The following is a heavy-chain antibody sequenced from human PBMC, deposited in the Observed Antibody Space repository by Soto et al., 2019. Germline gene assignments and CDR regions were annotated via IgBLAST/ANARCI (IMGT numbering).Heavy chain of an antibody. J-gene: IGHJ6*02. D-gene: IGHD1-26*01. CDR1: GFTFSSYG. V-gene: IGHV3-30*18. Sequence: LRLSCAASGFTFSSYGMHWVRQAPGKGLEWVAVISYDGSNKYYADSVKGRFTISRDNSKNTLYLQMNSLRAEDTAVYYCAKDVVVGATTGLGDYYYYYGMDVWGQGTTVTV. CDR3: AKDVVVGATTGLGDYYYYYGMDV. CDR2: ISYDGSNK.